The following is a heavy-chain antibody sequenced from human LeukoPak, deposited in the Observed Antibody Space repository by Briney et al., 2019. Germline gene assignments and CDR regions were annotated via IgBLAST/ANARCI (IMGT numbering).Heavy chain of an antibody. J-gene: IGHJ4*02. V-gene: IGHV1-46*01. D-gene: IGHD1-26*01. CDR1: GYTFTTYY. Sequence: ASVKVSCKASGYTFTTYYIHWVRQAPGQGLEWVGIINTSGGSTSYAQKFQGRITMTRDTYTSTVYMELSSLRSEDTAVYYCARDLGGSYNDYWGQGTLVTVSS. CDR3: ARDLGGSYNDY. CDR2: INTSGGST.